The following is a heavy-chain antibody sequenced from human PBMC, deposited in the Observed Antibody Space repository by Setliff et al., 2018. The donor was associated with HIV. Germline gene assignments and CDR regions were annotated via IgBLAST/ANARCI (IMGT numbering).Heavy chain of an antibody. CDR3: ARDRPRRIVVATNLPNAFDV. J-gene: IGHJ3*01. CDR1: GFTFSSYV. V-gene: IGHV3-23*01. Sequence: GGSLRLSCAASGFTFSSYVMNWVRQAPGKGLEWVSGITDRGDKTYYADSVKGRFTISRDNSNNTLYLQMHGLRADDTAVYYCARDRPRRIVVATNLPNAFDVWGHGTLVTV. D-gene: IGHD2-15*01. CDR2: ITDRGDKT.